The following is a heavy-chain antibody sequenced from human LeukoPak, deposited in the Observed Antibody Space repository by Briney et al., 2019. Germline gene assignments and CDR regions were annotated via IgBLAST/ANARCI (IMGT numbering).Heavy chain of an antibody. Sequence: ASVKVSCKASGYTFTSYYMHWVRQAPGQGLEWMGIINPSGGSTSYAQKFQGRVTMTRDTSASTAYMELSRLRSEDTAVYYCARGPVQLERRGYAFDIWGQGTMVTVS. CDR2: INPSGGST. D-gene: IGHD1-1*01. V-gene: IGHV1-46*01. CDR3: ARGPVQLERRGYAFDI. CDR1: GYTFTSYY. J-gene: IGHJ3*02.